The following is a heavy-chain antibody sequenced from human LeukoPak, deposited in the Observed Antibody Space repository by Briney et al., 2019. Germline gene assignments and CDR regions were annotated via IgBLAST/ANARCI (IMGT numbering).Heavy chain of an antibody. CDR1: GGSINDYY. J-gene: IGHJ4*02. CDR3: ARGSFGHFDR. D-gene: IGHD5-18*01. V-gene: IGHV4-4*07. CDR2: FYSSGGT. Sequence: SETLSLTCSVSGGSINDYYWNWIRQPPGKGLEWIGRFYSSGGTYYNPTLKSPVTISVDKSKNQLSLNLRSVTAADTAVYYCARGSFGHFDRWGQGTLVTVSS.